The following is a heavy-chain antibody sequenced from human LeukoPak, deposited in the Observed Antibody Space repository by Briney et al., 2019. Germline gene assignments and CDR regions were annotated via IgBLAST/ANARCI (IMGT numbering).Heavy chain of an antibody. CDR1: GGSFSGYY. Sequence: SETLSLTCAVYGGSFSGYYWSWVRQPPGKGLEWIGYIYYSGSTNYNPSLKSRVTISVDTSKNQFSLKLSSVTAADTAVYYCARGSNGYNYDYWGQGTLVTVSS. CDR2: IYYSGST. CDR3: ARGSNGYNYDY. J-gene: IGHJ4*02. D-gene: IGHD5-24*01. V-gene: IGHV4-59*01.